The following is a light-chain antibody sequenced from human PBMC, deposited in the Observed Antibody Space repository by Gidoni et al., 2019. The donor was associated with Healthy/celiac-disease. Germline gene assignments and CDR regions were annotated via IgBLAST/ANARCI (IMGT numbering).Light chain of an antibody. J-gene: IGLJ2*01. V-gene: IGLV3-19*01. CDR3: NSRDSSGNHLV. CDR1: SLRSYY. CDR2: GKN. Sequence: QDPAVSVALGQTVRITCQGDSLRSYYASWYQQKPGQAPVLVIYGKNNRPSGIPDRFSGSSSGNTASLTITGAQAEDEADYYCNSRDSSGNHLVFGGGTKLTVL.